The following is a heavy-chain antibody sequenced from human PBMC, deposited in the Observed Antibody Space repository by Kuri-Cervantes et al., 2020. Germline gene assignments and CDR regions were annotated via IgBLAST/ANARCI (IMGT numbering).Heavy chain of an antibody. CDR1: GFIFDEYA. Sequence: GESLKISCVVSGFIFDEYAMHWVRQVPGKGLEWVASISGTGFTTYYADSVKGRFTISRDNFKNTLYLQMNSLRAEDTAVYYCAERRDGAIDYWGQGTLVTVSS. CDR2: ISGTGFTT. D-gene: IGHD3-10*01. V-gene: IGHV3-23*01. CDR3: AERRDGAIDY. J-gene: IGHJ4*02.